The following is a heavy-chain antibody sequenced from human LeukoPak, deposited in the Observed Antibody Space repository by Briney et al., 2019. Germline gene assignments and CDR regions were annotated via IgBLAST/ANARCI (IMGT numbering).Heavy chain of an antibody. CDR3: ARGPGYSSGWYGVSGLDY. CDR1: GYTXSSYY. Sequence: ASVKVSCKASGYTXSSYYMHWVRQAPGQGLEWVGWINPNSGGTNYAQKFQGRVTMTRDTSISTAYMELSRLRSDDTAVYYCARGPGYSSGWYGVSGLDYWGQGTLVTVSS. CDR2: INPNSGGT. V-gene: IGHV1-2*02. J-gene: IGHJ4*02. D-gene: IGHD6-19*01.